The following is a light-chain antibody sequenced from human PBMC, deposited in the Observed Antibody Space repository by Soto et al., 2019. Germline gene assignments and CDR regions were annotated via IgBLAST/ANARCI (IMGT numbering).Light chain of an antibody. CDR3: QQFGNSVT. Sequence: IVLTQSPGTLSLSPGERGTLYCRASQSVSSASLAWYQQRPGQAPRLLIYGASSRATGVPDRFSGGGSGTDFTLTISRLEPEDLAVYCCQQFGNSVTFGGGTKVDIK. CDR2: GAS. V-gene: IGKV3-20*01. J-gene: IGKJ4*01. CDR1: QSVSSAS.